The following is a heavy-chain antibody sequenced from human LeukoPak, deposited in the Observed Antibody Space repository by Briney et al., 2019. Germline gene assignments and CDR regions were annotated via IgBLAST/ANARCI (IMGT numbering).Heavy chain of an antibody. J-gene: IGHJ6*02. CDR2: ISSSSSYI. D-gene: IGHD5-18*01. Sequence: GGSLRLSCAASGFTFSSYSMNWVRQAPGKGLEWVSSISSSSSYIYNADSVKGRFTISRDNAKNSLYLQMNSLRAEDTAVYYCARGGGYGYGTLSHYGMDVWGQGTTVTVSS. CDR3: ARGGGYGYGTLSHYGMDV. CDR1: GFTFSSYS. V-gene: IGHV3-21*01.